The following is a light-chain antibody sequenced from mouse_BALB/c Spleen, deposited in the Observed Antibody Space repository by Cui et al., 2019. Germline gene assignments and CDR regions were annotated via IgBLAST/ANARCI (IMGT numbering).Light chain of an antibody. V-gene: IGKV4-68*01. J-gene: IGKJ2*01. Sequence: QIFLPLPPALRSASPGGKVTMTCSASPSVSYMYWYQQKPRSSPKPWIYLTSNLASGVPARFSGSGSGTSYSLTISSMEAEDAATYYCQQWSSNPPTFGGRTKLEIK. CDR1: PSVSY. CDR3: QQWSSNPPT. CDR2: LTS.